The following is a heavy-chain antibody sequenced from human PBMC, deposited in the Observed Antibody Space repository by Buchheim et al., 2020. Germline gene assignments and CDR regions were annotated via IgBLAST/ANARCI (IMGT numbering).Heavy chain of an antibody. J-gene: IGHJ3*02. CDR1: GFTFSSYA. D-gene: IGHD4-17*01. CDR2: ISYDGSNK. Sequence: QVQLVESGGGVVQPGRSLRLSCAASGFTFSSYAMHWVRQAPGKGLEWVAVISYDGSNKYYADSVKGRFTISRDNSKNTLYLQMNSLRAEDTAVYYCARERHDYGDYVDAFDIWGQGT. CDR3: ARERHDYGDYVDAFDI. V-gene: IGHV3-30-3*01.